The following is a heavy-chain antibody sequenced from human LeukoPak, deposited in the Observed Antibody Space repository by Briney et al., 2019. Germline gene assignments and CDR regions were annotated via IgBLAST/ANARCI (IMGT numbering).Heavy chain of an antibody. CDR2: IYSGGST. J-gene: IGHJ4*02. V-gene: IGHV3-53*04. Sequence: HPGGSLRLSCAASGFTVSSNYMSWVRQAPGKGLEWVSVIYSGGSTYYADSVKGRFTISRHNSKNTLYLQMNSLRAEDTAVYYCARARVDYYGSGGYYFDYWGQGTLVTVSS. CDR3: ARARVDYYGSGGYYFDY. D-gene: IGHD3-10*01. CDR1: GFTVSSNY.